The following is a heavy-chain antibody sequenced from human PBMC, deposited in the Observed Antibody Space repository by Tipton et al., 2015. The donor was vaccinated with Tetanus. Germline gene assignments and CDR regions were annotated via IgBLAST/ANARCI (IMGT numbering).Heavy chain of an antibody. D-gene: IGHD3-10*01. V-gene: IGHV3-33*01. CDR1: GFTFDNYA. J-gene: IGHJ4*02. CDR2: IWYDGSNQ. CDR3: ARDVGAGSYRPQTGFDY. Sequence: SLRLSCAASGFTFDNYALHWVRQAPGKGLQWLAVIWYDGSNQYYEESMKGRFTISRDNAKNTIFLQMNSLRAEDTAVYYCARDVGAGSYRPQTGFDYWGRGTLVTVSS.